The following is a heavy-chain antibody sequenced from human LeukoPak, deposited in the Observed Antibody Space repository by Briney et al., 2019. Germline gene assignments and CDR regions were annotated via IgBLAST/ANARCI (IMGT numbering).Heavy chain of an antibody. V-gene: IGHV3-21*01. J-gene: IGHJ4*02. D-gene: IGHD6-19*01. Sequence: GGSLRLSCAASGFTFSSYSMNWVRQAPGKGLEWVASISSSSNYIYYADSVKGRFTISRDNAKNSLYLQMNTLRAEDTAVYYCANPLSDSSGWYPSAYYFDYWGQGTLVTVSS. CDR1: GFTFSSYS. CDR3: ANPLSDSSGWYPSAYYFDY. CDR2: ISSSSNYI.